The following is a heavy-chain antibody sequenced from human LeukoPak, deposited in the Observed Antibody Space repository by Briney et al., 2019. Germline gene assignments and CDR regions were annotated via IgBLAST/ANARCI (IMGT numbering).Heavy chain of an antibody. CDR2: ISGSGGST. J-gene: IGHJ5*02. D-gene: IGHD5-18*01. V-gene: IGHV3-23*01. Sequence: PGGSLRLSCAASGFTFSSYGMSWVRQAPGKGLEWVSAISGSGGSTYYADSVKGRFTISRDNAKNSLYLQMNSLRAEDTAVYYCASLWGGDSYGPWGQGTLVTVSS. CDR3: ASLWGGDSYGP. CDR1: GFTFSSYG.